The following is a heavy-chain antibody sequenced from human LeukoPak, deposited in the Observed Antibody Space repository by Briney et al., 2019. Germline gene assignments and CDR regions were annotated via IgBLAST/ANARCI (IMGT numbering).Heavy chain of an antibody. D-gene: IGHD4-17*01. CDR2: ISPSGST. V-gene: IGHV4-4*09. CDR1: GVSMSRFY. CDR3: ARYGASPTHFDY. J-gene: IGHJ4*02. Sequence: SETLSLTCTVSGVSMSRFYWSWIRQPPGKGLEWIAYISPSGSTKYNPSLTGRVTISSDTSQSQLSLKLSSVTAADTAMYYSARYGASPTHFDYWGRGTLVTVSS.